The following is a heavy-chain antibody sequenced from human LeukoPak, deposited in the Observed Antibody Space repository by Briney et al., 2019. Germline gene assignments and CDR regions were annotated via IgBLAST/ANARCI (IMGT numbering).Heavy chain of an antibody. V-gene: IGHV3-30*04. CDR2: ISYDGSNK. CDR1: GFTFSSYA. Sequence: GGSLRLSCAASGFTFSSYAMHWVRQAPGKGLEWVAVISYDGSNKYYAGSVKGRFTISRDNSKNTLYLQMNSLRAEDTAVYYCARDVWGGSYFRPYYYYGMDVWGQGTTVTVSS. CDR3: ARDVWGGSYFRPYYYYGMDV. D-gene: IGHD1-26*01. J-gene: IGHJ6*02.